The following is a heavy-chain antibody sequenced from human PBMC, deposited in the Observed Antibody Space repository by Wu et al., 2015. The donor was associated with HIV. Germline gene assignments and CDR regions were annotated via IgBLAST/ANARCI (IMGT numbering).Heavy chain of an antibody. Sequence: QVQLEQSGAEVKKPGASVKVSCKASGYTFTNYYMHWVRQAPGEGLEWMGIINPNTGTTSYAQMFQGRVTMTRDTSTTTIYIELSSLRSNDTAVYYCARGDYAVNFDLPYWWGQGTLVTVSS. V-gene: IGHV1-46*01. CDR1: GYTFTNYY. CDR3: ARGDYAVNFDLPYW. CDR2: INPNTGTT. J-gene: IGHJ4*02. D-gene: IGHD3-9*01.